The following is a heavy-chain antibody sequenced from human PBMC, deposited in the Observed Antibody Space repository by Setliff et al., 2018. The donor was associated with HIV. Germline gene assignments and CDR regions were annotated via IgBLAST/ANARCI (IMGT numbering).Heavy chain of an antibody. Sequence: SETLSLTCAVYGGSFSGYHWSWVRQSPGKGLEWIAYVYYIGNTNCNPSLKSRVTVSVDTSKNQFSLKLTSVAAADTGVYYCARVSSGTYFSEFYHYMDVWGKGTTVTVSS. CDR3: ARVSSGTYFSEFYHYMDV. CDR1: GGSFSGYH. J-gene: IGHJ6*03. CDR2: VYYIGNT. V-gene: IGHV4-34*11. D-gene: IGHD1-26*01.